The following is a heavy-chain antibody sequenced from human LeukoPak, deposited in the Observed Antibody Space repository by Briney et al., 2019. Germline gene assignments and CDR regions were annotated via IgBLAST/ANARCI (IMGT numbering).Heavy chain of an antibody. CDR1: GGSTSSYY. CDR3: ARRYCSGGACYSNYYYMDV. CDR2: IHYTGTT. D-gene: IGHD2-15*01. J-gene: IGHJ6*03. Sequence: SETLSLTCTVSGGSTSSYYWSWIRQPPGKGLEWIGYIHYTGTTNYNPSLNSRLTMSLDTSKNQISLRLSSVTAADMAVYYCARRYCSGGACYSNYYYMDVWGKGTTVTVSS. V-gene: IGHV4-59*01.